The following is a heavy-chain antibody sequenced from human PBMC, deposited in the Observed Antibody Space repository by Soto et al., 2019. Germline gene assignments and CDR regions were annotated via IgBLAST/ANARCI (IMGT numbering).Heavy chain of an antibody. CDR2: ISYDGNNK. V-gene: IGHV3-30-3*01. D-gene: IGHD3-22*01. Sequence: PGGSLRLSCAASGFTYSTYTMHWVRQAPGKGLEWVAVISYDGNNKFYADSVKGRFTISRDSTKQTLYLQMNSLRPDDTAMYYCARRTYYYDSSGPPAYWGQGTLVTVSS. CDR3: ARRTYYYDSSGPPAY. J-gene: IGHJ4*02. CDR1: GFTYSTYT.